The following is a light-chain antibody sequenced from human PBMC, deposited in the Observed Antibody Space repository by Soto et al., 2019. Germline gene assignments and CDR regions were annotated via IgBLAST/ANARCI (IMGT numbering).Light chain of an antibody. Sequence: QSALTQPRSVSGSPEQPVTIPCTGTSRDVGGYNYVSWYQQHPGKAPKLMIYDVSKRPSGVPDRFSGSKSGNTASLTISGLQAEDEADYYCCSYAGSYTFVFGTGTKVTVL. CDR1: SRDVGGYNY. CDR3: CSYAGSYTFV. CDR2: DVS. J-gene: IGLJ1*01. V-gene: IGLV2-11*01.